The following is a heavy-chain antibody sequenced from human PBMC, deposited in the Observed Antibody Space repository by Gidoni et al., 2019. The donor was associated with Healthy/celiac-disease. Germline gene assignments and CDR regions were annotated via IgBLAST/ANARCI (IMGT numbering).Heavy chain of an antibody. CDR2: ISYDGSNK. J-gene: IGHJ4*02. Sequence: QVQLVESGGGVVQPGRSLRLSCAASGFTFSSYAIHWVRQAPGKGLEWVAVISYDGSNKYYADSVKGRFTISRDNSKNTLYLQMNSLRAEDTAVYYCARSGIAARDRSIDYWGQGTLVTVSS. CDR3: ARSGIAARDRSIDY. V-gene: IGHV3-30-3*01. CDR1: GFTFSSYA. D-gene: IGHD6-6*01.